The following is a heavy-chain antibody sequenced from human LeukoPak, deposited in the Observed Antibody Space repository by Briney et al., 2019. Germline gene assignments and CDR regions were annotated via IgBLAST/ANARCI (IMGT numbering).Heavy chain of an antibody. Sequence: SETLSPTCTVSDGSINGYYWSWIRQPPGKGLDWIGYMYSGGTTNYSPSLKSRVTISEDMSKNQFSLKLTSVTAADTAVYYCARHSGHSSTNDAFDIWGQGTMVIVSS. D-gene: IGHD6-13*01. CDR2: MYSGGTT. V-gene: IGHV4-59*01. CDR3: ARHSGHSSTNDAFDI. CDR1: DGSINGYY. J-gene: IGHJ3*02.